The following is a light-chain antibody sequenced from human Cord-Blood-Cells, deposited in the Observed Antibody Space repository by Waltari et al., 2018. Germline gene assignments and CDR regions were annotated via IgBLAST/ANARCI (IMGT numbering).Light chain of an antibody. CDR3: SSYTSSSTWV. Sequence: QSALTQPASVSGSPGQSTTISCTGTSSDVGGYNYVSWYQQHPGKAPKLMIYDVSNRPSGVSNRFSGSKSGNTASLTISGLQAEDEADYYYSSYTSSSTWVFGGGTKLTVL. J-gene: IGLJ3*02. V-gene: IGLV2-14*01. CDR1: SSDVGGYNY. CDR2: DVS.